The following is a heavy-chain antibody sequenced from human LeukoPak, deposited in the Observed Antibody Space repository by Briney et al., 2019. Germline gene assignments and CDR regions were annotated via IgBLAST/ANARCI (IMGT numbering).Heavy chain of an antibody. CDR2: INAGNGHT. Sequence: RASVKVSCKASGYTFSNYAIHWVRQAPGQRLEWMGWINAGNGHTKYSQNFQGRVTITRDSSASTAYMELSSLTSEDTAVYYCARGIWSARTVDYYLDYRGQGTLVTVSS. V-gene: IGHV1-3*01. J-gene: IGHJ4*02. CDR3: ARGIWSARTVDYYLDY. CDR1: GYTFSNYA. D-gene: IGHD2-21*01.